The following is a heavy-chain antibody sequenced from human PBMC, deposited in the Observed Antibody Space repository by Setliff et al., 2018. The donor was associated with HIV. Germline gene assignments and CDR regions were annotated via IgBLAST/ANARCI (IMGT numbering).Heavy chain of an antibody. CDR3: ARHYDSSGYGDYFDD. V-gene: IGHV4-59*08. CDR2: MSLTRDT. D-gene: IGHD3-22*01. J-gene: IGHJ4*02. CDR1: GASISGSY. Sequence: NPSETLSLTCTVSGASISGSYWIWIRQPPGKGLEWIGYMSLTRDTKYNPSLNSRVTTSIDTSKNQFSLELRSVTAADTAVYYCARHYDSSGYGDYFDDWGRGILVT.